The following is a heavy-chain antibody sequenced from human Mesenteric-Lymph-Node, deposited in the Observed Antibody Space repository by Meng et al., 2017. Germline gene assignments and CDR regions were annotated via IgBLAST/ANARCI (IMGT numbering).Heavy chain of an antibody. CDR1: GGSNSSYY. CDR3: ARQSGYFDY. Sequence: QVHLQGSGPGLVKPPETTALTCTVSGGSNSSYYWSWLRQPPGKGLEWIGHIYYSGSTNYNPSLKSRVTISVDTSKNQFSLKLSSVTATDTAVYYCARQSGYFDYWGQGTLVTVSS. V-gene: IGHV4-59*08. J-gene: IGHJ4*02. D-gene: IGHD3-10*01. CDR2: IYYSGST.